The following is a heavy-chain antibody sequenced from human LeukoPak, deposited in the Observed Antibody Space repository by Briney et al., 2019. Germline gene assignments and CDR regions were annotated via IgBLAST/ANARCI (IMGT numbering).Heavy chain of an antibody. V-gene: IGHV3-48*02. Sequence: GGSLRLSCAASGFTVSTNYMSWVRQAPGKGLEWVSYIGSRSRTTYYADSVKGRFTISRDNAKNSLYLQMNSLRDEDTAVYYCARGFGSNFDIWGQGTMVTVSS. CDR3: ARGFGSNFDI. J-gene: IGHJ3*02. D-gene: IGHD6-13*01. CDR2: IGSRSRTT. CDR1: GFTVSTNY.